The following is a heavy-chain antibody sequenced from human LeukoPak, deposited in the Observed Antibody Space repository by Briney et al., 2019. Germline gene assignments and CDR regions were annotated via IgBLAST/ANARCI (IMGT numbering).Heavy chain of an antibody. V-gene: IGHV4-38-2*02. Sequence: SETLSLTCTVSGYSISSGYYWGWIRQPPGKGLEWIGSIYHSGNTYYNPSLKSRVTISVDTSKNQFSLNLSSVTAADTAVYYCAGTSGWYDYWGQGTLVTVSS. J-gene: IGHJ4*02. D-gene: IGHD6-19*01. CDR1: GYSISSGYY. CDR2: IYHSGNT. CDR3: AGTSGWYDY.